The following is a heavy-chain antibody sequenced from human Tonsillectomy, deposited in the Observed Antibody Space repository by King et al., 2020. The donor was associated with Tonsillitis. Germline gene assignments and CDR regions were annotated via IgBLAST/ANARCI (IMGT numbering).Heavy chain of an antibody. CDR2: IYYSGST. Sequence: QLQESGPGLVKPSETLSLTCTVSGGSISSYYWSWIRQPPGKGLEWIGYIYYSGSTNYNPSLKRRVTISGYTSKNQFSLKLSSVTAADTAVYYCARNKRDPYTEWFDPWGQGTLVTVSS. V-gene: IGHV4-59*01. D-gene: IGHD2-2*02. CDR1: GGSISSYY. CDR3: ARNKRDPYTEWFDP. J-gene: IGHJ5*02.